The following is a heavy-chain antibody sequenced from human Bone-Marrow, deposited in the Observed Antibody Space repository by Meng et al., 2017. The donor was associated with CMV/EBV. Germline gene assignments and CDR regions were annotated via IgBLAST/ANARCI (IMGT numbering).Heavy chain of an antibody. CDR2: IIPILGIA. CDR3: ARGQRYGSGSYYYSCYYVMDI. CDR1: GGTFSSYT. V-gene: IGHV1-69*02. J-gene: IGHJ6*02. Sequence: SVKVSCKASGGTFSSYTISWVRQAPGQGLEWMGRIIPILGIANYAQKFQGRVTITADKSTSTADMELSSLSSEDTAVYYCARGQRYGSGSYYYSCYYVMDIWGQGTTVTVSS. D-gene: IGHD3-10*01.